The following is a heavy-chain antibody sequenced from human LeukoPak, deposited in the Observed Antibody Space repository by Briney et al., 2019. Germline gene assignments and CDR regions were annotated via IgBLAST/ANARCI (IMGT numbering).Heavy chain of an antibody. CDR1: GYSFTSYW. Sequence: GESLKISCKGSGYSFTSYWIGWVRQMPGKGLEWMGIIYPGDSDTRYSPSFQGQVTISADKSISTAYLQWSSLKASDTAMYYCASSPNSDWDRYYFDYWGQGTLVTVSS. CDR3: ASSPNSDWDRYYFDY. V-gene: IGHV5-51*01. D-gene: IGHD4-23*01. CDR2: IYPGDSDT. J-gene: IGHJ4*02.